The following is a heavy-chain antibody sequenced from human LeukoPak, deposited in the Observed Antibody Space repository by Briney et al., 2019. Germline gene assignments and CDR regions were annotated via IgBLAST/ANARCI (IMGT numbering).Heavy chain of an antibody. CDR1: GYSISSGYY. D-gene: IGHD3-10*01. CDR3: ARPMVRGVIFYWFY. CDR2: IYHSGST. Sequence: SETLSLTCTVSGYSISSGYYWGWIRQPPGKGLEWIGSIYHSGSTYYNPSLKSRVTISVDTSKNQFSLKLSSVTAADTAVYYCARPMVRGVIFYWFYWGQGTLVTVSS. V-gene: IGHV4-38-2*02. J-gene: IGHJ4*02.